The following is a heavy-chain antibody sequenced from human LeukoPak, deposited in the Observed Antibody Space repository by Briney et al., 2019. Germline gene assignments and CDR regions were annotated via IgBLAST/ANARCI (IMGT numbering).Heavy chain of an antibody. CDR2: MSSSARTT. Sequence: GGSLRLSCAASGFNFSSSEMNWVRQAPGKGLEWVSYMSSSARTTYYADSVKGRFTISRDNAKNSLYLQMNSLRADDTAVYYCARRAGDGFDICGQGTMVTVSS. CDR1: GFNFSSSE. V-gene: IGHV3-48*03. CDR3: ARRAGDGFDI. J-gene: IGHJ3*02.